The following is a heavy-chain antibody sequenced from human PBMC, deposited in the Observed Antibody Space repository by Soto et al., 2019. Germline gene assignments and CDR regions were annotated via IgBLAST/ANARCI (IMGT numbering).Heavy chain of an antibody. CDR1: GFSFSSHA. Sequence: GGSLRLSCAASGFSFSSHAMSWVRQAPGKGLEWLSTISGSGGRPYYADSVRGRFTISRDNSKNTLYLQMNSLRAEDTAVYYCAKVPGFTVTIAIDIWGQGTMVTVSS. J-gene: IGHJ3*02. D-gene: IGHD4-17*01. V-gene: IGHV3-23*01. CDR2: ISGSGGRP. CDR3: AKVPGFTVTIAIDI.